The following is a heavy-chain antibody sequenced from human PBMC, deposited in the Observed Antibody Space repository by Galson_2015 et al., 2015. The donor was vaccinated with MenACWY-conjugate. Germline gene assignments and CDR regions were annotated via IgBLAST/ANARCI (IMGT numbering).Heavy chain of an antibody. J-gene: IGHJ6*03. Sequence: SLRLSCAVSGFTFRQYAMSWVRPAPGTGLGWVAIISDSGAATHYIDSVKGRFTISRDNSKNTLYLQMSRLRAEDTALYYCAKDVYMDVWGKGTTVAVSS. CDR1: GFTFRQYA. V-gene: IGHV3-23*01. CDR3: AKDVYMDV. CDR2: ISDSGAAT.